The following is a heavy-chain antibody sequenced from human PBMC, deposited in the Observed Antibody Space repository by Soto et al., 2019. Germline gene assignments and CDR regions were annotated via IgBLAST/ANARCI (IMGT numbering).Heavy chain of an antibody. V-gene: IGHV4-61*01. CDR3: GRVSIAYYYYTSGQYYFDY. J-gene: IGHJ4*02. CDR2: IFYSGTI. D-gene: IGHD3-22*01. CDR1: GGSVSSGSYY. Sequence: PSETLSLTCTVSGGSVSSGSYYWSRIRQPPGMGLEWIGYIFYSGTINYITCINSRVTMSLYASKHLSSLQLTSVTAADTAVYYCGRVSIAYYYYTSGQYYFDYWGQGTLVTVSS.